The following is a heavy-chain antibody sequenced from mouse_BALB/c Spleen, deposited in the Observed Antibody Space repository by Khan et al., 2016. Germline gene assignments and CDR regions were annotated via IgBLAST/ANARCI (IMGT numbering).Heavy chain of an antibody. J-gene: IGHJ3*01. Sequence: QIQLVQSGPELKKPGETVRISCKASGYTFTNYGMNWVKQAPGKGLKWMGWINTYTGEPTYADDFKGRFAFSLETSASTAYLQINNLKNEDTATYCSARPDYGSSRGFAYWGQGTLVTVSA. D-gene: IGHD1-1*01. CDR2: INTYTGEP. CDR3: ARPDYGSSRGFAY. V-gene: IGHV9-3-1*01. CDR1: GYTFTNYG.